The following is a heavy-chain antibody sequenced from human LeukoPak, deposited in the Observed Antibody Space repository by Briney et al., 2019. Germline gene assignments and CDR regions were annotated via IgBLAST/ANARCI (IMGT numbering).Heavy chain of an antibody. D-gene: IGHD6-13*01. CDR3: AREEQHQRGRYFEY. CDR2: INPNSGGT. J-gene: IGHJ4*02. Sequence: GASVKVSCKASGYTFTGFYIHWVRQAPGQGLEWMGWINPNSGGTNYAQKFQGRVTMTRDTSISTAYMELSRLRSDDTAVYYCAREEQHQRGRYFEYWGQGTLVTVSS. V-gene: IGHV1-2*02. CDR1: GYTFTGFY.